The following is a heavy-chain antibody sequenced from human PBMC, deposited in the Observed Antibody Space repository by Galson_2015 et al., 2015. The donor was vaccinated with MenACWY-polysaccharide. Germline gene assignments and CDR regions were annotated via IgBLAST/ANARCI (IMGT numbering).Heavy chain of an antibody. CDR2: MSGRRGYT. D-gene: IGHD2-2*01. CDR3: TRNCRWWRRSSCSGDY. CDR1: GFDFSSYA. Sequence: SLRLSCAASGFDFSSYAMSWVRQAPGKGLEWVSTMSGRRGYTYSADSVKGRFTISRDNFKNMLFLQMNSLRAEDTAVYGCTRNCRWWRRSSCSGDYGGQGT. J-gene: IGHJ4*02. V-gene: IGHV3-23*01.